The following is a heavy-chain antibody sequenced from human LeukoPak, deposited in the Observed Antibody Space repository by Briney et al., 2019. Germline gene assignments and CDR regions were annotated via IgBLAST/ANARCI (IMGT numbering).Heavy chain of an antibody. CDR1: GGSISSHY. J-gene: IGHJ4*02. CDR3: ARINSGWYFDY. D-gene: IGHD6-19*01. Sequence: TSETLSLTCIVSGGSISSHYWTCIRQPPGKGLEYIGYIYYSGNTNYNPSLKSRVTISVDRSKNQFSLKLTSVTAEDTAVYYCARINSGWYFDYWGQGTLVTVSS. V-gene: IGHV4-59*11. CDR2: IYYSGNT.